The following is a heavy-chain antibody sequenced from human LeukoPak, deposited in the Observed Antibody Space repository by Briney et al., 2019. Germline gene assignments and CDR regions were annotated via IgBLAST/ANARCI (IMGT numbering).Heavy chain of an antibody. V-gene: IGHV3-49*04. CDR3: IRDYGGFDC. Sequence: GGSLRLSCRATGFTFGDYVMTWVRQAPGKGLEWVGFIRSKVYGGTTEYAASVKGRFIISRDDSKSIDYLQMNSLKTEDTAEYFCIRDYGGFDCWGQGTLVTVSS. D-gene: IGHD4-23*01. CDR1: GFTFGDYV. J-gene: IGHJ4*02. CDR2: IRSKVYGGTT.